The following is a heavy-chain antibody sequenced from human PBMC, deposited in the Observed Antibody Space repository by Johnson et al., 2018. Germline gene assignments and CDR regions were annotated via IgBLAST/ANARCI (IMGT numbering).Heavy chain of an antibody. V-gene: IGHV3-73*01. Sequence: VQLVESGGGLVQPGGSLKLCCAASGFTFSDYAMHWVRQAPGEGLEWVGRIRSKVNSYATAYGASVKGRFTISRDDSKNTAYLQMNSLKTEDTAVYYCSRNAGSYSNGNWGQGTLVTVSS. CDR2: IRSKVNSYAT. CDR1: GFTFSDYA. D-gene: IGHD1-26*01. J-gene: IGHJ4*02. CDR3: SRNAGSYSNGN.